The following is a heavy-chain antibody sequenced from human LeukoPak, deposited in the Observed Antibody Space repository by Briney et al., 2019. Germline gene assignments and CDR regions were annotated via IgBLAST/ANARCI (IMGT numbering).Heavy chain of an antibody. V-gene: IGHV1-2*02. CDR2: INPNSGGT. Sequence: ASVKVSCKASVYTFTGYYMHWVRQAPGQGLEWMGWINPNSGGTNYAQKFQGRVTMTRDTSISTAYMELSRLRSDDTAVYYCARGLHGVIIVYYYYVMDVWRQGTTVTVSS. J-gene: IGHJ6*02. CDR1: VYTFTGYY. CDR3: ARGLHGVIIVYYYYVMDV. D-gene: IGHD2/OR15-2a*01.